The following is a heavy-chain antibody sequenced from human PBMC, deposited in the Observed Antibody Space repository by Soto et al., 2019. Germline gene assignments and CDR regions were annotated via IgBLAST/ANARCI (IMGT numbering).Heavy chain of an antibody. J-gene: IGHJ4*02. V-gene: IGHV4-30-4*01. CDR2: IHHSGST. D-gene: IGHD1-26*01. CDR3: DRDNGTYPYYFDY. CDR1: GGSISSGDNF. Sequence: TLSLTCTVSGGSISSGDNFGNWIRQSPGKGLEWIGYIHHSGSTYYNPSLKSRLTISVDTSKNQISLKLNSVTAADTAVYYCDRDNGTYPYYFDYWGQGTLVTVSS.